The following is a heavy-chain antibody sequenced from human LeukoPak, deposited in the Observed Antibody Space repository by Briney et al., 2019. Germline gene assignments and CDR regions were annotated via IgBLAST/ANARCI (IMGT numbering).Heavy chain of an antibody. CDR2: ISYDGSNK. CDR1: GFTFSSYG. D-gene: IGHD6-13*01. J-gene: IGHJ4*02. CDR3: APAAAGDY. V-gene: IGHV3-30*03. Sequence: GRSLRLSCAASGFTFSSYGMHWVRQAPGKGLEGVAVISYDGSNKYYADSVKGGFTISRDNSKNTLYLQMNSLRAEDTAVYYCAPAAAGDYWGQGTLVTVSS.